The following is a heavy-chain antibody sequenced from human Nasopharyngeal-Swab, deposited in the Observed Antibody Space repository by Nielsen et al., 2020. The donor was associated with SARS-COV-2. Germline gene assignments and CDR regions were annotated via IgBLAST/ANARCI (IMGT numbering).Heavy chain of an antibody. J-gene: IGHJ4*02. CDR3: ARDPQKYSSNWHDY. Sequence: ASVKVSCKASGYTFTSYGISWVRQAPGQGLEWMGWISAYNGNTNYAQKLQGRVTMTTDTSTSTAYMELRSLRSDDTAVYYCARDPQKYSSNWHDYWGQGTLVTVSS. CDR1: GYTFTSYG. CDR2: ISAYNGNT. V-gene: IGHV1-18*01. D-gene: IGHD6-13*01.